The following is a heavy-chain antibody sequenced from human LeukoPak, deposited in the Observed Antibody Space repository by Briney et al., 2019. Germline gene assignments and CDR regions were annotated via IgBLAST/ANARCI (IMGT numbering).Heavy chain of an antibody. CDR2: ISYDGSAK. D-gene: IGHD5-12*01. CDR1: GFTFSRYA. J-gene: IGHJ4*02. Sequence: PGGSLRLSCAASGFTFSRYAMHWVRQAPGKGLEWVAVISYDGSAKYYADSVKGRFTISRDNSKNTLYLQMNSLSPEDTALYYCARDRGVATRSFDYWGQGTLVTVSS. V-gene: IGHV3-30*04. CDR3: ARDRGVATRSFDY.